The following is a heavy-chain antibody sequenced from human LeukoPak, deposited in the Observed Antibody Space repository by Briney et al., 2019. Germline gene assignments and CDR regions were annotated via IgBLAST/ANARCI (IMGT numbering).Heavy chain of an antibody. CDR1: GFTFDDYA. CDR2: ISWNSGSI. CDR3: AKGYGSGSFDY. Sequence: GGSLRLSCAASGFTFDDYAMHWVRHAPGKGLEWVSGISWNSGSIVYADSVKGRFTISRDNAKNSLYLQMNSLRAEDTALYYCAKGYGSGSFDYWGQGTLVTVSS. D-gene: IGHD3-10*01. J-gene: IGHJ4*02. V-gene: IGHV3-9*01.